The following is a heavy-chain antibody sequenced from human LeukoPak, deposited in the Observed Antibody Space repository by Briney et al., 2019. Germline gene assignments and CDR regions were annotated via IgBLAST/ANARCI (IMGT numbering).Heavy chain of an antibody. CDR2: IKQDGSEK. Sequence: GGALRLSCAAPGFPLTCYLISLVRPAPGEGVEWVANIKQDGSEKYYVDSVKGRFTISRDNAKNSLYLQMNSLRAEDTAAYYCARGDADFDYWGQGTLVTVSS. V-gene: IGHV3-7*03. CDR3: ARGDADFDY. CDR1: GFPLTCYL. J-gene: IGHJ4*02.